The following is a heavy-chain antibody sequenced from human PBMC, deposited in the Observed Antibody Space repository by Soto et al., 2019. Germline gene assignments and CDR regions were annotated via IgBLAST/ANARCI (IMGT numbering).Heavy chain of an antibody. Sequence: EVQLLESGGGLVQPGGSLRLSCAASGFTFSSYAMSWVRQAPGKGLEWVSAISGSGGSTYYADSVKGRFTISRDNSKNTLYLQMNSLRAEDTAVYYCARDRLDCSSTSCYVQRGDYYGMDVWGQGTTVTVSS. V-gene: IGHV3-23*01. CDR1: GFTFSSYA. CDR2: ISGSGGST. J-gene: IGHJ6*02. CDR3: ARDRLDCSSTSCYVQRGDYYGMDV. D-gene: IGHD2-2*01.